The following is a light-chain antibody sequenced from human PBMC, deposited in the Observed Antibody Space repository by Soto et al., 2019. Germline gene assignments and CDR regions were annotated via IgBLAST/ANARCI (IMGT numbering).Light chain of an antibody. J-gene: IGKJ1*01. V-gene: IGKV1-12*01. CDR1: QGIKNW. CDR3: QQSYSTPRT. Sequence: DIQMTQSPSYVSASVGDRVTITCRASQGIKNWLAWYQQKPGKAPNLLIYTGSSLESGVPSRFSGSGSGTDFTLTISSLQPEDFATYYCQQSYSTPRTFGQGTKVDI. CDR2: TGS.